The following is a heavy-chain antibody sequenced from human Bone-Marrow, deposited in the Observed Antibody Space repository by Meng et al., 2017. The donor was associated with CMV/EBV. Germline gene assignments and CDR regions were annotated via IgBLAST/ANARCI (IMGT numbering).Heavy chain of an antibody. V-gene: IGHV3-23*01. CDR1: GFTFSGYA. CDR3: AKDHSFYGDYVPPQN. Sequence: GESLKISCAASGFTFSGYAMSWVRQAPGKGLEWVSAISGSGGSTYYADSVKGRFTISRDNSKNTLYLQMNSLRAEDTAVYYCAKDHSFYGDYVPPQNWGQGTLVTVSS. J-gene: IGHJ4*02. CDR2: ISGSGGST. D-gene: IGHD4-17*01.